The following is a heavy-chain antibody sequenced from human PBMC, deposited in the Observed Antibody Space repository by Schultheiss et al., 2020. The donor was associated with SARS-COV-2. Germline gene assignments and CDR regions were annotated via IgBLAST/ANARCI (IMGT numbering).Heavy chain of an antibody. J-gene: IGHJ1*01. CDR2: IYYSGST. Sequence: SETLSLTCAVSGGSFLFSSFLFLRQPPGKGLEWIGSIYYSGSTYYNPSLKSRVTISVDTSKNLFSLKLSSVTAADTAVYYCARGRRRWGSGYAEYFQHRGRGTLVTVSS. V-gene: IGHV4-59*08. CDR1: GGSFLFSS. CDR3: ARGRRRWGSGYAEYFQH. D-gene: IGHD3-22*01.